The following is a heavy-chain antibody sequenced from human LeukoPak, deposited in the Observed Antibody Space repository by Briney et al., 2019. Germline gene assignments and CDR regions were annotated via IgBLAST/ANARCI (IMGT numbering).Heavy chain of an antibody. Sequence: SQTLSLTCTVSGGSISSGDYYWSWIRQPPGKGLEWIGYIYYSGSTYYNPSLKSRVTISVDTSKNQFSPKLSSVTAADTAVYYCARDSYYGSGSPSNFDYWGQGTLVTVSS. CDR3: ARDSYYGSGSPSNFDY. CDR1: GGSISSGDYY. D-gene: IGHD3-10*01. CDR2: IYYSGST. V-gene: IGHV4-30-4*01. J-gene: IGHJ4*02.